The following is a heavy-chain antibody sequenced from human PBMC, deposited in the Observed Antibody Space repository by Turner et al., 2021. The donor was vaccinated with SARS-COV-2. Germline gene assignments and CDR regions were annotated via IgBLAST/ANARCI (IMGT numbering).Heavy chain of an antibody. CDR3: ARDGGYSGYAYFDY. CDR1: GCTFSSYG. CDR2: IWYDGSNK. D-gene: IGHD5-12*01. J-gene: IGHJ4*02. Sequence: QVQLVESGGGVVQPGRSLRLSCAASGCTFSSYGMHWVRQAPGKGLEWVAVIWYDGSNKYYADSVKGRFTISRDNSKNTLYLQMNSLRAEDTAVYYCARDGGYSGYAYFDYWGQGTLVTVSS. V-gene: IGHV3-33*01.